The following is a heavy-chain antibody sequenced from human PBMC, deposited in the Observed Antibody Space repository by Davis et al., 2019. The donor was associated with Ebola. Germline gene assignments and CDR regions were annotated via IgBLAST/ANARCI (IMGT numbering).Heavy chain of an antibody. D-gene: IGHD4-23*01. Sequence: PGGSLRLSCAASGFTVSSNYMSWVRQAPGKGLEWVGRIKSKTDGGTTDYAAPVKGRFTISRDDSKNTLYLQMNSLKTEDTAVYYCTTDLSTVVTPLDYWGQGTLVTVSS. J-gene: IGHJ4*02. CDR3: TTDLSTVVTPLDY. V-gene: IGHV3-15*01. CDR1: GFTVSSNY. CDR2: IKSKTDGGTT.